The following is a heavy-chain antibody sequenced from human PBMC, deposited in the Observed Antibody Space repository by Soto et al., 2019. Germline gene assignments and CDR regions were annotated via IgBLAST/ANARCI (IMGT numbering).Heavy chain of an antibody. J-gene: IGHJ4*02. CDR3: FNGRYGSFDY. CDR1: GASVSSSTYY. Sequence: QLQLQESGPGLVKPWETLSLTCTVSGASVSSSTYYWGWVRQPPGKGLEWIGSVYRTRGTYYSPSLKSRVAISVDPSKKHLSLNLESVTAADTAVYFCFNGRYGSFDYWGQGTLVTVSS. CDR2: VYRTRGT. D-gene: IGHD3-10*01. V-gene: IGHV4-39*02.